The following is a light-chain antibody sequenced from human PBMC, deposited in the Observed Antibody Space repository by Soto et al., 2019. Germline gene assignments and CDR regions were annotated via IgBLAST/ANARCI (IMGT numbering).Light chain of an antibody. CDR1: SSDVGSYNL. Sequence: QLVLTQPASVSGSPGQSITISCTGTSSDVGSYNLVSWYQQHPGKAPKLMIYEVSKRPSGVSNRFSGSKSGNTASLTVSELQAEDEADYYCCSYAGSSTLVFGGGTKLTVL. J-gene: IGLJ2*01. CDR3: CSYAGSSTLV. CDR2: EVS. V-gene: IGLV2-23*02.